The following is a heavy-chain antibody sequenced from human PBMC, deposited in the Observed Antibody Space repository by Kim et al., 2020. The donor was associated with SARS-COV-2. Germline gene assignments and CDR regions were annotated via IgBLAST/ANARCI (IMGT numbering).Heavy chain of an antibody. D-gene: IGHD5-12*01. V-gene: IGHV3-7*01. J-gene: IGHJ6*02. CDR2: IKQDGSEK. CDR3: ARDSTRGEEWLGLLSGYYYYGMDA. CDR1: GFTFSSYW. Sequence: GGSLRLSCAASGFTFSSYWMSWVRQAPGKGLEWVANIKQDGSEKYYVDSVKGRFTISRDNAKNSLYLQMNSLRAEDTAVYYCARDSTRGEEWLGLLSGYYYYGMDAWGQGTTVTVSS.